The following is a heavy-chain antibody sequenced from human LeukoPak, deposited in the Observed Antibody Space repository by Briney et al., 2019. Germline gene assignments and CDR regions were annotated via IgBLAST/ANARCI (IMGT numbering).Heavy chain of an antibody. J-gene: IGHJ4*02. CDR1: GGSLSSSSYF. V-gene: IGHV4-39*01. CDR3: ARHPQKGYSSVPGRRTTFDY. Sequence: SETLSLTCTVSGGSLSSSSYFWGWIRQPPGRGLEGFGSIYKRGSTSYNPSLMRRVTISVATSKNQFSLKLSSVTAADTAVYFCARHPQKGYSSVPGRRTTFDYWGQGTLATVSS. CDR2: IYKRGST. D-gene: IGHD6-19*01.